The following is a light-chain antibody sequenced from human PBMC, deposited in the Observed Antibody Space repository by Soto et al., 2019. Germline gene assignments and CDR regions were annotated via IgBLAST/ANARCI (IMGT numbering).Light chain of an antibody. CDR3: SSYTSSSTYV. CDR1: SSDVGGYNY. CDR2: EVS. V-gene: IGLV2-14*01. Sequence: QSALTQPASVSGSPGQSITISCTGTSSDVGGYNYVSWYQQHPGKAPKLLISEVSNRPSGVSNRFSGSKSGNTASLTISGLQAEDAADYYCSSYTSSSTYVVGTGTKLTVL. J-gene: IGLJ1*01.